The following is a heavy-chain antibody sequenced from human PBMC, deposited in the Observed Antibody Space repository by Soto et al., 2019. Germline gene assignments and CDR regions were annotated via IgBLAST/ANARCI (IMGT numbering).Heavy chain of an antibody. J-gene: IGHJ4*02. Sequence: QVHLVQSGAEVKKPGASVKVSCKGSGYTFTSYGITWVRQAPGQGLEWMGWISAHNVNTDYAQKLQGRVTVTRVTSTSTAYMELRSLRSDDTAVYYCARGRYGDYWGQGALVTVSS. V-gene: IGHV1-18*01. CDR3: ARGRYGDY. CDR1: GYTFTSYG. D-gene: IGHD1-1*01. CDR2: ISAHNVNT.